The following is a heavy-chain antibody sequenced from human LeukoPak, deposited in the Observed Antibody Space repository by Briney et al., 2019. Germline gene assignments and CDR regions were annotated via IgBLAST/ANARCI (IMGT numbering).Heavy chain of an antibody. V-gene: IGHV4-59*08. D-gene: IGHD3-22*01. Sequence: SETLSLTCTVSGGSIRSYHWSWILQPPGKGLEWIGYIYNSGSTNYNPSLKSRVTISVDTSKNQFSLKLSSVTAADTAVYYCARRYYYDSHHDSWGQGTLVTVSS. CDR1: GGSIRSYH. J-gene: IGHJ4*02. CDR2: IYNSGST. CDR3: ARRYYYDSHHDS.